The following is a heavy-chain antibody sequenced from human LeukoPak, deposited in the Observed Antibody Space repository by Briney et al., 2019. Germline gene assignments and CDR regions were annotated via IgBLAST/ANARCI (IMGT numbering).Heavy chain of an antibody. D-gene: IGHD3-22*01. CDR1: GGSISSYY. CDR2: IYYSGST. Sequence: SETLSLTCTVSGGSISSYYWSWIRQPPGKGLEWIGYIYYSGSTNYNPSLKSRVTISVDTSKNQFSLKLSSVTAADTAVYYCARGRDLSSSGDFDIWGQGTMVTVSS. V-gene: IGHV4-59*01. J-gene: IGHJ3*02. CDR3: ARGRDLSSSGDFDI.